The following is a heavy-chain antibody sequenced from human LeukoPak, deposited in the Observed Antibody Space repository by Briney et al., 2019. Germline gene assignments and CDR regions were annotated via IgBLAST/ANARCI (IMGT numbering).Heavy chain of an antibody. Sequence: PGGSLRLSCGASGFTFSSYGMHWVRQAPGKGLEWVAVIWYDGSNKYYAGSVKGRFTISRDNSKNTLYLQMNSLRAEDTAVYYCASIVVPAAIDAFYIWGQGTMVTVSS. CDR2: IWYDGSNK. V-gene: IGHV3-33*01. CDR1: GFTFSSYG. D-gene: IGHD2-2*01. J-gene: IGHJ3*02. CDR3: ASIVVPAAIDAFYI.